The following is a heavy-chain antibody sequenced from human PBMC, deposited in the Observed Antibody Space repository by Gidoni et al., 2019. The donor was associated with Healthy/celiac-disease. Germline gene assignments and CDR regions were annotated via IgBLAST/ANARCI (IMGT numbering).Heavy chain of an antibody. CDR1: GGSISSSSYY. J-gene: IGHJ3*02. V-gene: IGHV4-39*01. CDR2: IYYSGST. D-gene: IGHD4-17*01. CDR3: ARTETTVTTSGSAFDI. Sequence: QLQLQESGPGLVKPSETLSLTCTVSGGSISSSSYYWGWIRQPPGKGLEWIGSIYYSGSTYYNPTLKRRVTISVDTSKNQFSLKLSSVTAADTAVYYCARTETTVTTSGSAFDIWGQGTMVTVSS.